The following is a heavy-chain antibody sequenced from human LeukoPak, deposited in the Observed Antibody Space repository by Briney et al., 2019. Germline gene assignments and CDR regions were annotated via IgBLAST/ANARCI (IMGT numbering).Heavy chain of an antibody. CDR3: AREGGSSWYFFGY. Sequence: SETLSLTCAVYGGSFTGYYWRWIRQPPGKGLEWIGEINLGGSTKYNPSLKSRVTISVDTSKNQFSLKLSSVTAADTAVYYCAREGGSSWYFFGYWGQGTLVTVSS. D-gene: IGHD6-13*01. V-gene: IGHV4-34*01. CDR1: GGSFTGYY. CDR2: INLGGST. J-gene: IGHJ4*02.